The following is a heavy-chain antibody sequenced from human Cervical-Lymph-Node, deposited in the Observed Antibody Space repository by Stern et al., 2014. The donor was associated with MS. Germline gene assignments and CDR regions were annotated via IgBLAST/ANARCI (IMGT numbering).Heavy chain of an antibody. Sequence: QVQLGQSGGEVKKPGASVKVSCKASGYNTTSYGFTWVRQAPGQGLEWMGWISVYNGNTNYAQKFQGRVTMTTDTSTSTAYMEVRSLRSDDTAVYYCATFTSAAGTFNHWGQGTLVTVSS. D-gene: IGHD6-13*01. CDR2: ISVYNGNT. CDR1: GYNTTSYG. CDR3: ATFTSAAGTFNH. J-gene: IGHJ4*02. V-gene: IGHV1-18*01.